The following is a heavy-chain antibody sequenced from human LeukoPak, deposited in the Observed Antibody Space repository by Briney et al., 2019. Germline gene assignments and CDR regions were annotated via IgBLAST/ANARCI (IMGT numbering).Heavy chain of an antibody. V-gene: IGHV3-33*01. Sequence: GGSLRLSCAASGFTFSNYGMHWVRRAPGKGLEWVAVIWDDGSNEYYADSVKGRFTTFRDNRRNTLYLQMNSLRAEDTAVYSCARDHSGTQDYWGQGTLVTVSS. CDR2: IWDDGSNE. CDR3: ARDHSGTQDY. D-gene: IGHD1-1*01. CDR1: GFTFSNYG. J-gene: IGHJ4*02.